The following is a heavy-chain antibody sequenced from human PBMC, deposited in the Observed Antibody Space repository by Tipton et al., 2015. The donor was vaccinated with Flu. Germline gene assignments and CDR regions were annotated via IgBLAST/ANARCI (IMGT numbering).Heavy chain of an antibody. V-gene: IGHV4-38-2*02. D-gene: IGHD3-10*01. CDR2: IYHSGST. CDR3: ASEVQDFYYYYGMDV. Sequence: TLSLTCTVSGYSISSGYYWGWIRQPPGKGLEWIGSIYHSGSTYYDPSLKSRVTISVDTSKNQFSLKLSSVTAADTAVYYCASEVQDFYYYYGMDVWGQGP. CDR1: GYSISSGYY. J-gene: IGHJ6*02.